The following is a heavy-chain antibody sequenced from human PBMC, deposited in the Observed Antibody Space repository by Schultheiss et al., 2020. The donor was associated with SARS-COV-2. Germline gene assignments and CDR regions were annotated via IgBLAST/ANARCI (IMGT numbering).Heavy chain of an antibody. Sequence: GESLKISCAASGFTFSSYAMHWVRQAPGKGLEYVSAISSNGGSTYYANSVKGRFTISRDNSKNTLYLQMNSLRAEDTAVYYCASSRAYYDFWSGYYSDWFDPWGQGTLVTVSS. CDR3: ASSRAYYDFWSGYYSDWFDP. J-gene: IGHJ5*02. D-gene: IGHD3-3*01. V-gene: IGHV3-64*01. CDR2: ISSNGGST. CDR1: GFTFSSYA.